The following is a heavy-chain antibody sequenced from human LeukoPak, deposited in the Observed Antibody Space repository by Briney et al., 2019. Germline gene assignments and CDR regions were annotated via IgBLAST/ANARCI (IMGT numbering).Heavy chain of an antibody. CDR1: GGTFSSYA. J-gene: IGHJ4*02. CDR2: IIPIFGTA. D-gene: IGHD6-13*01. V-gene: IGHV1-69*05. CDR3: AREGGSSWYFAY. Sequence: GSSVKVSCKASGGTFSSYAISWVRQAPGQGLEWMGGIIPIFGTANYAQKLQGRVTMTTDTSTSTAYMELRSLRSDDTAVYYCAREGGSSWYFAYWGQGTLVTVSS.